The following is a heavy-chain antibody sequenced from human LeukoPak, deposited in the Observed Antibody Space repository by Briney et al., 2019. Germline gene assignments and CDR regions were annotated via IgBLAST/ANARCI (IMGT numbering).Heavy chain of an antibody. CDR3: ASEIVVVPAAITTHFDY. CDR2: ISYDGSNK. J-gene: IGHJ4*02. Sequence: GGSLRLSCAASGFTFSSYAMHWVRQAPGKGLEWVAVISYDGSNKYYADSVKGRFTISRDNSKNTLYLQMNSLRAEDTAVYYCASEIVVVPAAITTHFDYWGQGTLVTVSS. V-gene: IGHV3-30-3*01. D-gene: IGHD2-2*01. CDR1: GFTFSSYA.